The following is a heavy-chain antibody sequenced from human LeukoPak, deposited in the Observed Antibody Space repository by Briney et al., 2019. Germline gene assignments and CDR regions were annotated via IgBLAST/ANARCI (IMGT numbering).Heavy chain of an antibody. CDR1: GFTFSSYG. J-gene: IGHJ3*02. D-gene: IGHD6-13*01. CDR2: IRYDGSNK. V-gene: IGHV3-30*02. CDR3: AKGGHSSSWADNAFDI. Sequence: GGSLRLSCAASGFTFSSYGMHWVRQAPGKGLEWVAFIRYDGSNKYYADSVKGRFTISRDNSKNTLYLQMNSLRAEDTAVYYCAKGGHSSSWADNAFDIWGQGTMVTVSS.